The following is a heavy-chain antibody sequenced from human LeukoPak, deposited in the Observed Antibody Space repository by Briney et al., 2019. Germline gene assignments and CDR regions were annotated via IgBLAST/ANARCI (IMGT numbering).Heavy chain of an antibody. J-gene: IGHJ6*04. CDR2: ISYDGSNK. V-gene: IGHV3-30*04. CDR1: RLTSCSYA. D-gene: IGHD3-10*01. CDR3: TANYGSGNVFFYGRDV. Sequence: GGSLRPSCAASRLTSCSYATHCVCQAPRKGLEWVAVISYDGSNKYSADSVKGRFTVSRDNSKNTLYVQMSSLSAEDTAVYYGTANYGSGNVFFYGRDVWGKGTTVTVSS.